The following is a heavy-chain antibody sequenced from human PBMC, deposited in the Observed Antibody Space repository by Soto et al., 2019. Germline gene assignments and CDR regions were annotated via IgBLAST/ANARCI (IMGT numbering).Heavy chain of an antibody. CDR1: GYSFTSYG. Sequence: QIQLVQSGAEVKKPGASVKVSCKASGYSFTSYGISWVRQAPGQGREWMGWISAYNGNTNYEQKFQGRVAMTTDTSTNTAYLELRSVRSDDAAVYYCARDPPITGSLRGTPLMAVWGQGTTVTVSS. D-gene: IGHD1-20*01. CDR3: ARDPPITGSLRGTPLMAV. CDR2: ISAYNGNT. J-gene: IGHJ6*02. V-gene: IGHV1-18*04.